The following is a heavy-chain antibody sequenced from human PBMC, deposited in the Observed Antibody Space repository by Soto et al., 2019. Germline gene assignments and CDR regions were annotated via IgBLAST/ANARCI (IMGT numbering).Heavy chain of an antibody. V-gene: IGHV1-3*01. D-gene: IGHD6-6*01. CDR2: INAGNGNT. CDR1: GYTFTSYA. Sequence: ASVKVSCKASGYTFTSYAMHWVRQAPGQRLEWMGWINAGNGNTKYSQKFQGRVTITRDTSASTAYMELSSLRSEDTAVYYCARGSEYSSSLYAFDIWGQGTMVTVSS. J-gene: IGHJ3*02. CDR3: ARGSEYSSSLYAFDI.